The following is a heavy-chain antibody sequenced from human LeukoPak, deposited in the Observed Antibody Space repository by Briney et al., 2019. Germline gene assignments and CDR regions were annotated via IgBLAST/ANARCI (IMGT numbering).Heavy chain of an antibody. CDR2: IGYDGSNK. CDR3: AKEQTSGWYVD. CDR1: EFIFSIYG. D-gene: IGHD6-13*01. J-gene: IGHJ4*02. Sequence: GGSLRLSCAASEFIFSIYGMHWVRQAPGKGLEWVAFIGYDGSNKNYADSVKGRFTISRDNSKNTLYLQMNSLRAEDTAVYYCAKEQTSGWYVDWGQGTLVTVPS. V-gene: IGHV3-30*02.